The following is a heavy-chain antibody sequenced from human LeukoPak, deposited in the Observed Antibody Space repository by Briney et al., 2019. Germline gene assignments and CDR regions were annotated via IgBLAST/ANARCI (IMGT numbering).Heavy chain of an antibody. CDR3: ARQLGVRGSVRAFDI. J-gene: IGHJ3*02. CDR1: GYSFTSYW. D-gene: IGHD3-10*01. Sequence: GEALEISYEGSGYSFTSYWIGWVRPMPGKGREGMGIIYPGDSDTRYSPSFQGQVTISADKSISTASLQWSSLKASDTAMYYCARQLGVRGSVRAFDIWGQGTMVTVSS. CDR2: IYPGDSDT. V-gene: IGHV5-51*01.